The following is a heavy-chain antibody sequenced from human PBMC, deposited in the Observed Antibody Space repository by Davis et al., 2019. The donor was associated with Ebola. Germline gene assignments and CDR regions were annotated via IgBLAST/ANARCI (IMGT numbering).Heavy chain of an antibody. Sequence: SVPVSCQASGYTFTRYYTHWVRQAPGQGPVWMGGIIPIFGTANYAQKFQGRVTITADESTSTAYMELSSLRSDDTAVYYCARAWGYYYGSGSYTYWGQGTLVTVSS. CDR2: IIPIFGTA. J-gene: IGHJ4*02. CDR3: ARAWGYYYGSGSYTY. D-gene: IGHD3-10*01. V-gene: IGHV1-69*13. CDR1: GYTFTRYY.